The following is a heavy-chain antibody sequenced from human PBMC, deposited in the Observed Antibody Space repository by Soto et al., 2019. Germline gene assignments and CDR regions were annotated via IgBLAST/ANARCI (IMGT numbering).Heavy chain of an antibody. J-gene: IGHJ4*02. V-gene: IGHV3-21*01. Sequence: PGGSLRVSCAASGFTFSSYSMNWVRQAPGKGLEWVSSISSSSSYIYYADSVKGRFTISRDNAKNSLYLQMNSLRAEDTAVYYCARFCTSCPTGYWGQGTLVTVSS. CDR2: ISSSSSYI. D-gene: IGHD2-2*01. CDR1: GFTFSSYS. CDR3: ARFCTSCPTGY.